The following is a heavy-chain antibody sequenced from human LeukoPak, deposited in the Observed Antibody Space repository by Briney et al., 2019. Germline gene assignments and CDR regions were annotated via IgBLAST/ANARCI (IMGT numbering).Heavy chain of an antibody. CDR2: ISGSGGST. V-gene: IGHV3-23*01. CDR3: AKDRLGAMMYFDF. CDR1: GFTFSSYG. Sequence: PTGGTLRLSCAASGFTFSSYGMSWVRQAPGKGLEWVSAISGSGGSTYYADSVKGRVTISRDNSKNTLYLQVNSLRVEDTAVYYCAKDRLGAMMYFDFWGQGTLVTVSS. D-gene: IGHD1-26*01. J-gene: IGHJ4*02.